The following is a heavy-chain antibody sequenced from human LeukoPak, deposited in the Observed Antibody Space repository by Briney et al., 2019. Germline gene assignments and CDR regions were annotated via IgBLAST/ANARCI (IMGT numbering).Heavy chain of an antibody. J-gene: IGHJ5*02. Sequence: ASVKVSCKASGYTFTSYGISWVRQAPGQGLEWMGWISAYNGNTNYAQKLQGRVTITADESTSTAYMELSSLRSEDTAVYYCARGPRPYSSSSNWFDPWGQGTLVTVSS. CDR2: ISAYNGNT. V-gene: IGHV1-18*01. CDR1: GYTFTSYG. D-gene: IGHD6-6*01. CDR3: ARGPRPYSSSSNWFDP.